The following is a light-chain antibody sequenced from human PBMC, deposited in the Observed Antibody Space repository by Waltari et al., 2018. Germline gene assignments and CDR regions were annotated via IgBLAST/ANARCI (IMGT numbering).Light chain of an antibody. CDR3: YSTDTSSFPL. V-gene: IGLV3-10*01. CDR1: AMPTKY. Sequence: SHELTQPPSVSVSPGQTARITCSGDAMPTKYIYWYQQKSGQAPVMIIYEDNKRPSGIPDRFSGSSSGTLATLTISRTLVEDEGDYYCYSTDTSSFPLFGGGTKLTVL. J-gene: IGLJ3*02. CDR2: EDN.